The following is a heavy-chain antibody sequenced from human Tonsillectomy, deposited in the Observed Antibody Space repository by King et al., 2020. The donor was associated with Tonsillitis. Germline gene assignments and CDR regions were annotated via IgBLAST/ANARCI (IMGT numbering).Heavy chain of an antibody. J-gene: IGHJ4*02. CDR1: GFTFSSYA. CDR2: ISYDGTNK. V-gene: IGHV3-30-3*01. Sequence: VQLVESGGGVVQPGRSLRLSCAASGFTFSSYAMHWVRQAPGKGLEWVAVISYDGTNKYYTDSVKGRFTISRDNSKNTLYLQMNSLRAEETAVYYCARARIVVVVNVFDYWGQGTLVTVSS. CDR3: ARARIVVVVNVFDY. D-gene: IGHD2-15*01.